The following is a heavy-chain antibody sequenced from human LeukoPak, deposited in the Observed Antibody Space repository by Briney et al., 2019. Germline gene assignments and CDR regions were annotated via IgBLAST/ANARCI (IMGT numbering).Heavy chain of an antibody. V-gene: IGHV4-59*05. CDR3: ARHGAGYSSGWYAYYFDY. Sequence: PSETLSLTCTVSGGSISSYYWSWIRQPPGKGLEWIGSIYYSGSTYYNPSLKSRVTISVDTSKNQFSLKLSSVTAADTAVYYCARHGAGYSSGWYAYYFDYWGQGTLVTVSS. J-gene: IGHJ4*02. D-gene: IGHD6-19*01. CDR1: GGSISSYY. CDR2: IYYSGST.